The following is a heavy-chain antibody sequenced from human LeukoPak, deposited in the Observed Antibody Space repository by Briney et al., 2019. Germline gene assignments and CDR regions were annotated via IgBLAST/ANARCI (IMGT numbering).Heavy chain of an antibody. CDR3: ARGRLTTPNWFGP. D-gene: IGHD1/OR15-1a*01. CDR2: LYNRGNT. Sequence: PSETLSLTCTVPRDSISSYFWTWIRQPPGKGLERLGYLYNRGNTNYNPSLKSRVTMSVDTSKNQFSLMLTSVTAADTAVYYCARGRLTTPNWFGPWGQGILVTVSS. V-gene: IGHV4-59*01. CDR1: RDSISSYF. J-gene: IGHJ5*02.